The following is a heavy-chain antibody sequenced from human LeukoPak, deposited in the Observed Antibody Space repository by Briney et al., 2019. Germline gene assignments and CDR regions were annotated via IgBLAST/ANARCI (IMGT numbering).Heavy chain of an antibody. CDR1: GGTFSNYA. CDR2: IIPMFATV. V-gene: IGHV1-69*06. D-gene: IGHD3-22*01. Sequence: GSSVKVSCKASGGTFSNYAISWVRQAPGQGLEGMGGIIPMFATVNYAQKFQGRVTITADKSTSTAYMELSSLRSEDTAVYYCATDVLDYYDRSNYVTWGQGTLVTVSS. CDR3: ATDVLDYYDRSNYVT. J-gene: IGHJ4*02.